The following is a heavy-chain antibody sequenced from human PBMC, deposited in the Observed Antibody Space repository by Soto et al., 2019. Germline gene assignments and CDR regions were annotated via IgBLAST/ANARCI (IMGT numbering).Heavy chain of an antibody. D-gene: IGHD3-3*01. CDR3: ARDIFGGSYDFCH. CDR2: FSSDGSR. CDR1: GFTVNNLF. Sequence: EVQLVESGGGLVQPGGSLTLSCAAFGFTVNNLFMTWVRQAPGKGLEWVSTFSSDGSRYYADSVKGRFTISKDYSKNTLYLEMNSLRAGDTAVYYSARDIFGGSYDFCHGGQGTLATVSS. J-gene: IGHJ4*02. V-gene: IGHV3-66*01.